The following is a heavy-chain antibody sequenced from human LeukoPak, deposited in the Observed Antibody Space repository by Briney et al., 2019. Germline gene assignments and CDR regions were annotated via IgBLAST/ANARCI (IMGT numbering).Heavy chain of an antibody. V-gene: IGHV4-61*09. Sequence: SETLSLTCTVSGGSISSSSYYWSWIRQPAGKGLEWIGHIYTSGSTNYNPSLKSRVTMSVDTSKTQFSLRLSSVTAADTAVYYCATASRGDGLSPGYYYYYMDVWGKGTTVTISS. CDR1: GGSISSSSYY. CDR2: IYTSGST. J-gene: IGHJ6*03. D-gene: IGHD2-21*02. CDR3: ATASRGDGLSPGYYYYYMDV.